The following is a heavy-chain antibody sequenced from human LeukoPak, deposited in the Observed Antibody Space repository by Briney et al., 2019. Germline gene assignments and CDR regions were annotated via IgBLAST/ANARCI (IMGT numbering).Heavy chain of an antibody. CDR1: GFTFSSYA. J-gene: IGHJ6*03. CDR3: AKDGSPGGTSWDGYYYTDV. V-gene: IGHV3-23*01. Sequence: PGGSLRLSCAASGFTFSSYAMSWVRQAPGKGLEWVSAISGSGGSTYYADSVKGRFTISRDNSKNTLYLQMNSLRAEDTAVYYCAKDGSPGGTSWDGYYYTDVWGKGTTVTVSS. CDR2: ISGSGGST. D-gene: IGHD2-2*01.